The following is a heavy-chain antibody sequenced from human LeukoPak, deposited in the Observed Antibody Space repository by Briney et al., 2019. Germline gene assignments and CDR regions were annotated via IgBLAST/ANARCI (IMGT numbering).Heavy chain of an antibody. CDR2: IYYSGST. CDR1: GGSISSYY. D-gene: IGHD4-23*01. V-gene: IGHV4-59*08. Sequence: PSETLSLTCTVSGGSISSYYWSWIRQPPGKGLEWIGYIYYSGSTNHNPSLKSRVTISVDTSKNQFSLKLSSVTAADTAVYYCARDYGGNPNFDYWGQGTLVTVSS. CDR3: ARDYGGNPNFDY. J-gene: IGHJ4*02.